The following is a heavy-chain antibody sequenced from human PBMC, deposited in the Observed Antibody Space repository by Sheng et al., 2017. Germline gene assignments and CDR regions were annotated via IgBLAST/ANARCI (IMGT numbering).Heavy chain of an antibody. CDR2: ISSSGSTI. CDR3: ARDGMVMSSYMDV. CDR1: GFTFSTYE. V-gene: IGHV3-48*03. J-gene: IGHJ6*03. D-gene: IGHD3-22*01. Sequence: EVQLVESGGGFVKPGGSLRLSCEGSGFTFSTYEMNWVRQAPGKGLEWVSYISSSGSTIYYADSVKGRFTISRDNAKNSLYLQMNSLRAEDTAVYYCARDGMVMSSYMDVWGQGTTVTVSS.